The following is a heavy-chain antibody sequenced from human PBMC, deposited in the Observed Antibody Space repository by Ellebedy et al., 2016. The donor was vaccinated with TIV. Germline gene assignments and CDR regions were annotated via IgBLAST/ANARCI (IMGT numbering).Heavy chain of an antibody. CDR2: IYSGGST. CDR1: GFTVSSNY. Sequence: PGGSLRLSCAASGFTVSSNYMSWVRQAPGKGLEWVSVIYSGGSTYYADSVKGRFTISRDNSKNTLYVQMNSLRAEDTALYYCAKDHRLRSVDGFGYWPLDYWGQGTLVTVSS. V-gene: IGHV3-53*01. D-gene: IGHD3-22*01. J-gene: IGHJ4*02. CDR3: AKDHRLRSVDGFGYWPLDY.